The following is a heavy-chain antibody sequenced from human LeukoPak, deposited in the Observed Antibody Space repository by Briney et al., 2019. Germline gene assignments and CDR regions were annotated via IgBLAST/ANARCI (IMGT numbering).Heavy chain of an antibody. CDR1: GGTFSSYA. J-gene: IGHJ5*02. Sequence: SVKDSCKASGGTFSSYAISWVRQAPGQGLEWMGRIIPIFGTANYAQKFQGRVTITTDESTSTAYMELSSLRSEDTAVYYCARDGEDSSGWYLANWFDPWGQGTLVTVSS. D-gene: IGHD6-19*01. V-gene: IGHV1-69*05. CDR3: ARDGEDSSGWYLANWFDP. CDR2: IIPIFGTA.